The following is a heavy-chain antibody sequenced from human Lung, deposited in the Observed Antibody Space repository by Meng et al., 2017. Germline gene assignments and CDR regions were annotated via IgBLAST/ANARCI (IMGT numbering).Heavy chain of an antibody. CDR1: GDSVSSNSAA. J-gene: IGHJ4*02. V-gene: IGHV6-1*01. D-gene: IGHD6-19*01. CDR2: TYYRSKWYN. CDR3: ARSQQWLDS. Sequence: QILLQQSGPDVVKHSQTLPHSCAISGDSVSSNSAAWNWIRQSPSRGLEWLGRTYYRSKWYNGYAVSVRSRITINPDTSKNQFSLQLNSVTPEDTAVYYCARSQQWLDSWGQGTLVTVSS.